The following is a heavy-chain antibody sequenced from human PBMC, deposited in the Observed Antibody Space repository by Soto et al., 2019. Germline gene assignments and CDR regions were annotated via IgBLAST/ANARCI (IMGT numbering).Heavy chain of an antibody. CDR3: AKDFLRFLERGESMDV. V-gene: IGHV3-30*18. CDR1: GFTFSSYG. CDR2: ISYDGSNK. D-gene: IGHD3-3*01. Sequence: PGGSLRLSCAASGFTFSSYGMHWVRQAPGKGLEWVAVISYDGSNKYYADSVKGRFTISRDNSKNTLYLQMNSLRAEDTAVYYCAKDFLRFLERGESMDVWGQGTTVTVSS. J-gene: IGHJ6*02.